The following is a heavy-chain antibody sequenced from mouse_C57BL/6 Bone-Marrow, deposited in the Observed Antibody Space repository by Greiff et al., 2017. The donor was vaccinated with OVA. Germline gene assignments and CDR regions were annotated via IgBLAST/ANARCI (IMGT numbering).Heavy chain of an antibody. D-gene: IGHD2-1*01. V-gene: IGHV1-81*01. CDR2: IYPRSGNT. J-gene: IGHJ2*01. CDR1: GYTFTSYG. Sequence: QVQLQQSGAELARPGASVKLSCKASGYTFTSYGISWVKQRTGQGLEWIGEIYPRSGNTSYNEKFKGKATLTADKSSSTAYMELRSLTSEDSEVYFCARSSYGNSLDYWGQGTTLTVSS. CDR3: ARSSYGNSLDY.